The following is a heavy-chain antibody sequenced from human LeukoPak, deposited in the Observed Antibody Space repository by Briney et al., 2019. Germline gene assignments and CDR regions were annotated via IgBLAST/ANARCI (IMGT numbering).Heavy chain of an antibody. V-gene: IGHV3-21*01. D-gene: IGHD6-19*01. CDR2: ISSSSSYI. Sequence: PGGSLRLSCAASGFTFSSYSMNWVRQAPGKGLEWVSSISSSSSYIYYADSVKGRFTISRDNAKNSLYLQMNSLRAEDTAVYYCARDPVAGTDPPGYWGQGTLVTVSS. CDR3: ARDPVAGTDPPGY. CDR1: GFTFSSYS. J-gene: IGHJ4*02.